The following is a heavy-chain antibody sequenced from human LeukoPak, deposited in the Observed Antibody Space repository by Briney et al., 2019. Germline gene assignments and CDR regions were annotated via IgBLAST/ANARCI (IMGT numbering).Heavy chain of an antibody. J-gene: IGHJ4*02. V-gene: IGHV1-2*02. Sequence: ASVKVSCKTSGYTFIGYYIHCVRQAPGQGLEWMGWINPDSGGTNYAQKFQGRVTMTRDTSISTAYMELSRLTSDDTAVYYCARAGGNSAAFAFDYWGQGTLVTVSS. CDR2: INPDSGGT. D-gene: IGHD4-23*01. CDR3: ARAGGNSAAFAFDY. CDR1: GYTFIGYY.